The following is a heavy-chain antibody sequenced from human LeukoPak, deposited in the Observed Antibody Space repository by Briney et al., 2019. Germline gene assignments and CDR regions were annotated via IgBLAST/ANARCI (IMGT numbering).Heavy chain of an antibody. CDR2: ISSSSSYI. V-gene: IGHV3-21*01. CDR3: XRALKRGYSYXXYXDY. D-gene: IGHD5-18*01. CDR1: GFTFSSYS. Sequence: PGGSLRLSCAASGFTFSSYSMNWVRQAPGKGLEWVSSISSSSSYIYYADSVKGRFTISRDNAKNSLYLQMNSLRAEDTAVYYXXRALKRGYSYXXYXDYXGQXXXVXXSS. J-gene: IGHJ4*02.